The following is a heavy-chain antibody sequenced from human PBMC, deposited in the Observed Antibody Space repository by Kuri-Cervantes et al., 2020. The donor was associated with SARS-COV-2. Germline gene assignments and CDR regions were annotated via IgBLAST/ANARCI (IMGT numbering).Heavy chain of an antibody. Sequence: SVKVSCKASGYSFSSYAISWVRQAPGQGLEWMGGIIPIFGTANYAQKFQGRVTITADESTSTAYMELSSLRSEDTAVYYCASELGYYGSGSHFDYWGQGTLVTVSS. CDR3: ASELGYYGSGSHFDY. CDR1: GYSFSSYA. J-gene: IGHJ4*02. V-gene: IGHV1-69*13. D-gene: IGHD3-10*01. CDR2: IIPIFGTA.